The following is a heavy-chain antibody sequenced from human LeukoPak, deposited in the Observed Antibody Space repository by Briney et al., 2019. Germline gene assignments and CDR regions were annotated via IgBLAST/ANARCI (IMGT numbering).Heavy chain of an antibody. CDR2: ISYDGSNK. D-gene: IGHD1-26*01. CDR3: ARIVGAIAQNWFDP. Sequence: GRSLRLSCAASGFTFSSYAKHWVRQAPGKGLEWVAVISYDGSNKYYADSVKGRFTISRDNSKNTLYLQMNSLRAEDTAVYYCARIVGAIAQNWFDPWGQGTLVTVSS. J-gene: IGHJ5*02. V-gene: IGHV3-30*04. CDR1: GFTFSSYA.